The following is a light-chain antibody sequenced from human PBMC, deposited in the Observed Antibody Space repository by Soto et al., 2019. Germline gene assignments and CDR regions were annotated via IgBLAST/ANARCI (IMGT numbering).Light chain of an antibody. V-gene: IGLV2-14*01. CDR1: SSDVGGYDY. CDR3: SSYTTTGTVV. Sequence: QSALTQPASVSGSPGQSITFSCTGTSSDVGGYDYVSWYQKHPGKAPKLMIYEVTNRPSGVSNRFSGSKSGNTASLTISGLQAEDDADYYCSSYTTTGTVVFGGGTKLTVL. J-gene: IGLJ2*01. CDR2: EVT.